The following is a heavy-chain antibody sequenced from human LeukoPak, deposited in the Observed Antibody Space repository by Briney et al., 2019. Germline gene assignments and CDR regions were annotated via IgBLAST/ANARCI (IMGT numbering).Heavy chain of an antibody. CDR2: INHSGST. D-gene: IGHD6-13*01. Sequence: NPSETLSLTCAVYGGSFSGYYWSWIRQPPGKGLEWIGEINHSGSTNYNPSLKSRVTISVDTSKNRFSLKLSSVTAADTAVYYCARGAYSSSWYTLRNWFDPWGQGTLVTVSS. V-gene: IGHV4-34*01. CDR3: ARGAYSSSWYTLRNWFDP. CDR1: GGSFSGYY. J-gene: IGHJ5*02.